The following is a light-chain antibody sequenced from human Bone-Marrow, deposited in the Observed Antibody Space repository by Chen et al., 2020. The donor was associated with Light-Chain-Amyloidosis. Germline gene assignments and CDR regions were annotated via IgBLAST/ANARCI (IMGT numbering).Light chain of an antibody. CDR3: QGWDLSSDRPV. CDR1: NIGSTS. V-gene: IGLV3-21*02. CDR2: HDS. Sequence: SYVLTQPSSVSVAPGQTATIACGGNNIGSTSVHWYQQTPGQAPLLVVYHDSDRPSGIPERLAGSNSGNTATLTISRVEAEDEADYYCQGWDLSSDRPVFGGGTKLTVL. J-gene: IGLJ3*02.